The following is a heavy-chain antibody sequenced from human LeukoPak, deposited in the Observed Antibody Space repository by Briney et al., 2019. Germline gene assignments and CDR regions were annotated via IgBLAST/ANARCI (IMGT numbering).Heavy chain of an antibody. CDR2: ISWNSGSI. D-gene: IGHD6-13*01. V-gene: IGHV3-9*01. CDR3: AKGILSSLDYFDY. J-gene: IGHJ4*02. CDR1: GFTFDGYA. Sequence: HPGGSLRLSCAASGFTFDGYAMHWVRQAPGKGVEWVSGISWNSGSIGYADSVKGRFTISRDNAKNSLYLQMNSLRAEDTALYYCAKGILSSLDYFDYWGQGTLVTVSS.